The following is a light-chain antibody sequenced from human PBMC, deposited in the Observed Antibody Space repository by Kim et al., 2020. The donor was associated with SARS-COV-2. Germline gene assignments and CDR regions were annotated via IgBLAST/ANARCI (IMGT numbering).Light chain of an antibody. CDR1: SLRKYY. J-gene: IGLJ2*01. CDR3: NSRDTSHFVI. V-gene: IGLV3-19*01. Sequence: SSELTQDPAVSVALGQTVRITCQGDSLRKYYATWYQQKPGQAPVLLISGKNNRTSGIPDRFSGSSSGNTASLTIAGAQAEDEADYYCNSRDTSHFVIFGGGTKLTVL. CDR2: GKN.